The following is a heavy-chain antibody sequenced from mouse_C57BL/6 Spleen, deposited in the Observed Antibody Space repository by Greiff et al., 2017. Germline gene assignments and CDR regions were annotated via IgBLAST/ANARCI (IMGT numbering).Heavy chain of an antibody. CDR1: GYAFSSYW. V-gene: IGHV1-80*01. CDR2: IYPGDGDT. Sequence: VQLQQSGAELVKPGASVKISCKASGYAFSSYWMNWVKQRPGKGLEWIGQIYPGDGDTNYNGKFKGKATLTADKSSSTAYMQLSSLPSEDSAVYFCARSGYYPSYWYFDVWGTGTTVTVSS. D-gene: IGHD3-1*01. CDR3: ARSGYYPSYWYFDV. J-gene: IGHJ1*03.